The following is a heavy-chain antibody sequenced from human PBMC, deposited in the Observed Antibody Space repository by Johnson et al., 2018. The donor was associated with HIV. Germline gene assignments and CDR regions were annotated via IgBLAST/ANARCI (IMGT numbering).Heavy chain of an antibody. Sequence: QVQLVESGGGMVQPGGSLRLSCAAPGLTFSSYGMHWVRQAPGKGLEWVAVISYDGSNKYYADSVNGRFTISRDNSKNTLYLQMNSLRAEDTAVYYCARVMGATQVMGAFDIWGQGTMVTVSS. J-gene: IGHJ3*02. CDR2: ISYDGSNK. D-gene: IGHD1-26*01. CDR1: GLTFSSYG. V-gene: IGHV3-30*03. CDR3: ARVMGATQVMGAFDI.